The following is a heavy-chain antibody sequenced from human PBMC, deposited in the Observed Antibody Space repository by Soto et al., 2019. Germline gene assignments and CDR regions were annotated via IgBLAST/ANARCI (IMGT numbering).Heavy chain of an antibody. CDR1: GYSFTSYW. CDR3: ARLEYSYGSDYYFDY. D-gene: IGHD5-18*01. V-gene: IGHV5-51*01. Sequence: GESLKISCKGSGYSFTSYWIGWVRQMPGKGLEWMGIIYPGDSDTRYSPSFQGQVTISADKSISTAYLQWSSLKASDTAMYYCARLEYSYGSDYYFDYWGQGTLVTVSS. J-gene: IGHJ4*02. CDR2: IYPGDSDT.